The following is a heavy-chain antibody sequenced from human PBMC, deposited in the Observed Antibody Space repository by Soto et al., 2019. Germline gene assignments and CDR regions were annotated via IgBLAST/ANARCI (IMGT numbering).Heavy chain of an antibody. J-gene: IGHJ4*02. D-gene: IGHD6-13*01. Sequence: SETLSLTCTVSGGSISSGGYYWSWIRQPPGKGLEWIGYIYHSGSTYYNPSLKSRVTISVDRSKNQFSLKLSSVTAADTAVYYCARGAWLSSWYYFDYWGQGTLVTVSS. CDR3: ARGAWLSSWYYFDY. CDR2: IYHSGST. CDR1: GGSISSGGYY. V-gene: IGHV4-30-2*01.